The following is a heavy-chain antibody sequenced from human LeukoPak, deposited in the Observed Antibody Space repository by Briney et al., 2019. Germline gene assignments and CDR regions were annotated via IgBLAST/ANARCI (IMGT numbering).Heavy chain of an antibody. CDR3: AKDIVEPSLHFDH. J-gene: IGHJ4*01. V-gene: IGHV3-11*01. CDR1: GFTFSDYY. Sequence: GGSLRLSCAASGFTFSDYYMSWIRQAPGKGLEWISYISLTGTINYADSVKGRFTISRDNTKNLLYLQMNSLRAEDTAVYYCAKDIVEPSLHFDHWGHGTLVTVSS. D-gene: IGHD2-2*01. CDR2: ISLTGTI.